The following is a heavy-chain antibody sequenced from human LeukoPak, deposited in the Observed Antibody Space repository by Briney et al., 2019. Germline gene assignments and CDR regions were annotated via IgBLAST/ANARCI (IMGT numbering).Heavy chain of an antibody. J-gene: IGHJ4*02. CDR1: GFTFSSYA. Sequence: TGGSLRLSCAASGFTFSSYAMSWARQAPGEGLEWVSAISGSGGNTYYADSVKGRFTISRDNSKNTLYLQMNSLRAEDTAVYYCAKSDGYGDYGFDYWGQGTLVTVSS. D-gene: IGHD4-17*01. CDR3: AKSDGYGDYGFDY. CDR2: ISGSGGNT. V-gene: IGHV3-23*01.